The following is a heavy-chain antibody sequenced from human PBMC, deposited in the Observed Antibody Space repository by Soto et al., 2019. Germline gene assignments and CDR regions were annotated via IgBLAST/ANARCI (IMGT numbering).Heavy chain of an antibody. J-gene: IGHJ1*01. CDR3: ARGHQYFHP. V-gene: IGHV3-11*01. CDR2: ISRSDNTV. CDR1: GFTFTDYY. Sequence: GGSMRLSCAASGFTFTDYYMSWVRQAPGKGLECISYISRSDNTVYYADSVKGRFTISRDNTKNSLYLQMNSLRAEDTAVYYCARGHQYFHPWGQGTLVTVSS. D-gene: IGHD2-2*01.